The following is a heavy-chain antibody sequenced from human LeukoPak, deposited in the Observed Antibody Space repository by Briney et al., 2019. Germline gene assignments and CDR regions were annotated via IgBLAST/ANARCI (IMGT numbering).Heavy chain of an antibody. V-gene: IGHV4-59*01. J-gene: IGHJ4*02. Sequence: SETLSLTCSVSGDSINSYYWSWIRQSPGKGLEWIGYIFYSGSTNYNPSLESRVTISIDTSKNQFSLKLTSVISADTAMYYCTRSLTAYSSSYPFDQWGQGTLVTVSS. CDR3: TRSLTAYSSSYPFDQ. CDR2: IFYSGST. D-gene: IGHD6-13*01. CDR1: GDSINSYY.